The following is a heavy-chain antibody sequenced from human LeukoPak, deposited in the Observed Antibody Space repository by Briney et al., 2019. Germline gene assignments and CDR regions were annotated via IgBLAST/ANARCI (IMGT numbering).Heavy chain of an antibody. CDR3: ARAGEYCSSTRCYAVLGAFDI. CDR1: GGSVSNGSYY. D-gene: IGHD2-2*01. Sequence: SETLSLTCTVSGGSVSNGSYYWNWIRQPPGKGLEWIGYIYYSGSTNYNPSLNSRVTISVDTSKNQFSLTLSSVTAADTAVYYCARAGEYCSSTRCYAVLGAFDIWGQGTMVTVSS. J-gene: IGHJ3*02. CDR2: IYYSGST. V-gene: IGHV4-61*01.